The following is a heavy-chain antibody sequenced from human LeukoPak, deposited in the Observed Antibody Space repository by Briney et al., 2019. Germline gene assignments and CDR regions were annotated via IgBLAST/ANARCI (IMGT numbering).Heavy chain of an antibody. CDR1: GYTFSRHY. D-gene: IGHD6-19*01. Sequence: ASVKVSCKTSGYTFSRHYIHWVRQAPGQGLEWLGIINTSGAITRYGQNFKGRVTATRDTSTSTVYMEMSSLNSEDTAVYYCARGLESSGWYGMDVWGQGTTIIVSS. CDR2: INTSGAIT. V-gene: IGHV1-46*01. J-gene: IGHJ6*02. CDR3: ARGLESSGWYGMDV.